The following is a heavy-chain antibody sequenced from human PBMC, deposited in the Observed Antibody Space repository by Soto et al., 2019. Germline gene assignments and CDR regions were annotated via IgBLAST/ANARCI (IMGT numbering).Heavy chain of an antibody. D-gene: IGHD2-2*02. CDR2: IWYDGSNK. J-gene: IGHJ4*02. V-gene: IGHV3-33*01. CDR1: GFTFSSYG. CDR3: AREIKYCSSTSCHINDY. Sequence: GGSLRLSCAASGFTFSSYGMHWVRQAPGKGLEWVAVIWYDGSNKYYADSVKGRFTISRDNSKNTLYLQMNSLRAEDTAVYYCAREIKYCSSTSCHINDYWGQGTLVTVSS.